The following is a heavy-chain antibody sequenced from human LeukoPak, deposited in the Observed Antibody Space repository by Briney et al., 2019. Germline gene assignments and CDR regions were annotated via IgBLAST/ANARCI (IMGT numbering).Heavy chain of an antibody. Sequence: GGSLRLSCAASGFTFSSYWMHWVRQAPGKGLVWVSRINSDGSSTSYADSVKGRFTISRDNAKNTLYLQMNSLRAEDTAVYYCAKVDTDDSSGYYFDYWGQGTLVTVSS. V-gene: IGHV3-74*01. J-gene: IGHJ4*02. CDR2: INSDGSST. CDR3: AKVDTDDSSGYYFDY. CDR1: GFTFSSYW. D-gene: IGHD3-22*01.